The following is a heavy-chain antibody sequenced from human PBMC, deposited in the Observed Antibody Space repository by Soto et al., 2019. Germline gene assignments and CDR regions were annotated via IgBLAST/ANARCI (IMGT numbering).Heavy chain of an antibody. CDR2: IKQDGSEK. V-gene: IGHV3-7*03. Sequence: GGSLRLSCAASGFTFSSYWMSWVRQAPGKGLEWVANIKQDGSEKYYVDSVKGRFTISRDNAKNSLYLQMNSLRVEDTAVYYCARDKCKPDRCYYYGMDVWGQGTTVTVSS. J-gene: IGHJ6*02. CDR3: ARDKCKPDRCYYYGMDV. CDR1: GFTFSSYW.